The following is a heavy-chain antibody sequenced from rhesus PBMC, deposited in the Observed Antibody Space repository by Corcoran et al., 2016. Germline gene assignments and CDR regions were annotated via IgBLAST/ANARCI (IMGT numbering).Heavy chain of an antibody. Sequence: QLQLQESGPGLVKPSETLSVTCDVSGGSISSSYWSWIRQAPGKGLEWIGYIYGSGSSTNYNPYLKSRVTLSVDTSKNQLSLKLSSVTTADTAVYYCARGYSYSYWGQGVLVTVSS. D-gene: IGHD5-36*02. CDR2: IYGSGSST. CDR1: GGSISSSY. V-gene: IGHV4-169*01. J-gene: IGHJ4*01. CDR3: ARGYSYSY.